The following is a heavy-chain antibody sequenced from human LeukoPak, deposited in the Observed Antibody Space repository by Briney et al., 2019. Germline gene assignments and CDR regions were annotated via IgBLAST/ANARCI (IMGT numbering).Heavy chain of an antibody. J-gene: IGHJ5*02. CDR2: INHSGST. CDR1: GGSFSGYY. Sequence: PSETLSLTCAVYGGSFSGYYWSWIRQPPGKGLEWIGEINHSGSTNYNPSLKSRVTISVDTSENQFSLKLSSVTAADTAVYYCARGRVWYNWFDPWGQGTLVTVSS. CDR3: ARGRVWYNWFDP. D-gene: IGHD2-8*02. V-gene: IGHV4-34*01.